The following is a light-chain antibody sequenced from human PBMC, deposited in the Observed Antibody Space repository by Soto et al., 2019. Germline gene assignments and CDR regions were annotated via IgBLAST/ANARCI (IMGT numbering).Light chain of an antibody. V-gene: IGLV1-44*01. CDR2: TTN. CDR3: AAWDDSLNGHV. Sequence: QSALTQPLSASGTPGQRVTISCSGSSSNIGTSSVHWFQQLPGTAPKLLISTTNQRPSGVPERFSGSKSGTSASLAISGLQSEDEADYYCAAWDDSLNGHVFGTGTKVTVL. CDR1: SSNIGTSS. J-gene: IGLJ1*01.